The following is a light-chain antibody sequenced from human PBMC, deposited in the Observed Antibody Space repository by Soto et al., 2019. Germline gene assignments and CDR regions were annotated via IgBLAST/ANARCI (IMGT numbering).Light chain of an antibody. CDR3: QTWGSGIVV. CDR1: SGHSNYA. J-gene: IGLJ2*01. CDR2: LNSDDSH. V-gene: IGLV4-69*01. Sequence: QLVLTQSPSASASLGASVKLTCTLSSGHSNYAIAWHQQQSEKGPRYLMKLNSDDSHSKGDGIPDRFSGSRSGAERYLTISSLQSEDEADYYCQTWGSGIVVFGGGTKLTVL.